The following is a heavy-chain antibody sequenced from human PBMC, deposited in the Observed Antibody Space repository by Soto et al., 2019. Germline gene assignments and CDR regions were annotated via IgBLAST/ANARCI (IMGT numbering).Heavy chain of an antibody. V-gene: IGHV1-69*13. CDR2: IIPIFGTA. CDR1: GGTFSSYA. D-gene: IGHD6-13*01. CDR3: ARVPSKEYRYSSSWDNWFDP. Sequence: PVKVSCKASGGTFSSYAISWARQAPGQGLEWMGGIIPIFGTANYAQKFQGRVTITADESTSTAYMELSSLRSEDTAVYYCARVPSKEYRYSSSWDNWFDPWGQGTLVTVSS. J-gene: IGHJ5*02.